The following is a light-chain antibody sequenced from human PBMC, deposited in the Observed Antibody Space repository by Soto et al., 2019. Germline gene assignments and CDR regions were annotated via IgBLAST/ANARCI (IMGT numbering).Light chain of an antibody. CDR1: QGIRKD. CDR3: RQHNHFPWT. V-gene: IGKV1-17*01. J-gene: IGKJ1*01. CDR2: GAS. Sequence: QMTQSPSSLSASVGDSVTITCRASQGIRKDLGWYQQKPGKAPQRLIYGASFLHTGVPSRFSGSGFGTEFTLTISSLQPEDFATYFCRQHNHFPWTFGQGTKV.